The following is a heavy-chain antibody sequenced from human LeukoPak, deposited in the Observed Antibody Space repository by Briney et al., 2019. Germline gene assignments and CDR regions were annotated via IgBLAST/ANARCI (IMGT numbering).Heavy chain of an antibody. D-gene: IGHD3-9*01. CDR1: GGSISSYY. V-gene: IGHV4-59*01. J-gene: IGHJ2*01. Sequence: SETLSLTCTVSGGSISSYYWSWIRQPPGKGLEWIGYIYYSGSTNYNPSLKSRVTISVDTSKNQFSLKLSSVTAADTAVYYCARRGVARYFDDWYFDLWSRGTLVTVSS. CDR2: IYYSGST. CDR3: ARRGVARYFDDWYFDL.